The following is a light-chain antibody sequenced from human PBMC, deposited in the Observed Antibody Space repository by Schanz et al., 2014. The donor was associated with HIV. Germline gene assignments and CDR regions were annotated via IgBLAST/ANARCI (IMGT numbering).Light chain of an antibody. CDR2: DAS. Sequence: EIVLTQSPGTLSLSPGERATLSCRASQTVSSTSLAWYQQKPGQAPRLIIYDASKRATGIPARFSGSGSGTDFTLTINSLEPEDFAVYYCQQYNNWPRSTFGQGTKLEIK. CDR3: QQYNNWPRST. V-gene: IGKV3-11*01. J-gene: IGKJ2*01. CDR1: QTVSSTS.